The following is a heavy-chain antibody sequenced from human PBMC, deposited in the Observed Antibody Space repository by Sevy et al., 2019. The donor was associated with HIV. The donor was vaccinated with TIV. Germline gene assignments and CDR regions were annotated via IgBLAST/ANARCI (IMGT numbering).Heavy chain of an antibody. Sequence: GGSLRLSCAASGFTFSSYAMHWVRQAPGKGLEWVAVISYDGSNKYYADSVKGRFTISRDNSKNTVYLQMNSLGAEDTAVYYCARPMRGRIVGAFDYWGQGTLVTVSS. D-gene: IGHD1-26*01. V-gene: IGHV3-30-3*01. J-gene: IGHJ4*02. CDR3: ARPMRGRIVGAFDY. CDR2: ISYDGSNK. CDR1: GFTFSSYA.